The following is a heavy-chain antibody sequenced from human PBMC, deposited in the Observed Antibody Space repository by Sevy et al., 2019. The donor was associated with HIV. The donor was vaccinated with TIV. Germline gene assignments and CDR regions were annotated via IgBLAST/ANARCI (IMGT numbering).Heavy chain of an antibody. D-gene: IGHD2-15*01. Sequence: ASVKVSCKASGYTFTSYGISWVRQAPGQGLEWMGWISAYNGNTNYAQKLQGRVTMTTDTSTSTAYMGLRSLRSDDTAVYYCARAKGYCSGGSCYIPDYWGQGTLVTVSS. CDR1: GYTFTSYG. V-gene: IGHV1-18*04. J-gene: IGHJ4*02. CDR2: ISAYNGNT. CDR3: ARAKGYCSGGSCYIPDY.